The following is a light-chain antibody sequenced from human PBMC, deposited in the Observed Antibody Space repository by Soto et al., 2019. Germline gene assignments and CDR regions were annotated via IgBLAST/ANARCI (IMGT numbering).Light chain of an antibody. V-gene: IGLV2-23*01. CDR3: CSYAGSYTLI. Sequence: QSVLTQPASVSRSPGQSITISCIGTRGDVGTYNLVSWYQQHPDKAPKLIIYEDTKRPSGVSSRFSGSKSGNTASLTISGLQAEDAADYYCCSYAGSYTLIFGGGTKLTVL. CDR1: RGDVGTYNL. CDR2: EDT. J-gene: IGLJ2*01.